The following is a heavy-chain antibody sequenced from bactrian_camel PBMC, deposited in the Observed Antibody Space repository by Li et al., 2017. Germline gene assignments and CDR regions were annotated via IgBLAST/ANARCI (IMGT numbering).Heavy chain of an antibody. V-gene: IGHV3S42*01. D-gene: IGHD1*01. CDR3: ADGWLIDR. J-gene: IGHJ4*01. CDR2: FTSDGGI. CDR1: GYTFSSGYR. Sequence: VQLVESGGGSVQAGGSLRLSCTASGYTFSSGYRMGWFRQAPGEFHEGVASFTSDGGISYGDSVKGRFTISRDNAKNTLYLQMNSLKTEDTAQYYCADGWLIDRWGQGTQVTVS.